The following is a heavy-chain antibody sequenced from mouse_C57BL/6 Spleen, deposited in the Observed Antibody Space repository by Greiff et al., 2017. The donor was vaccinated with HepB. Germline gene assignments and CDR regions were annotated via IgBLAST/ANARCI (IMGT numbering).Heavy chain of an antibody. D-gene: IGHD1-1*01. CDR3: ARARHYGSSRYWYFDD. CDR2: IDPSDSET. Sequence: QVQLQQPGAELVRPGSSVKLSCKASGYTFTSYWMHWVKQRPIQGLEWIGNIDPSDSETHYNQKFKDKATLTVDKSSSTAYMQLSSLTSEDSAVYYGARARHYGSSRYWYFDDWGTGTTVTVSS. CDR1: GYTFTSYW. V-gene: IGHV1-52*01. J-gene: IGHJ1*03.